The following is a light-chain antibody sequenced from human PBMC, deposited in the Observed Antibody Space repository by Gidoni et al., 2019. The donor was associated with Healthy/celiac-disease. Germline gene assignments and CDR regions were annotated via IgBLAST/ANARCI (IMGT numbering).Light chain of an antibody. CDR1: ALPKQY. CDR2: KDS. V-gene: IGLV3-25*02. Sequence: SYELTQPPSVSVSPGQTARITCSGDALPKQYAYWYQQKPGQAPVLVIYKDSERPSGIPDRFSGSSSGTTVTLTISGVQAEDEADYYCQSADSSGRVFGGGTKLTVL. J-gene: IGLJ3*02. CDR3: QSADSSGRV.